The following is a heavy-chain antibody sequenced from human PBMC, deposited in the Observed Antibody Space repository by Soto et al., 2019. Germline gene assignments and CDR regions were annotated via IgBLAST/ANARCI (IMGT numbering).Heavy chain of an antibody. CDR1: GGSISSSSYY. J-gene: IGHJ4*02. D-gene: IGHD3-3*01. CDR3: ATYYDFWSGYSSDY. V-gene: IGHV4-39*01. Sequence: PSETLSLTCTASGGSISSSSYYWGWIRQPPGKGLEWIGSIYYSGSTYYNPSLKSRVTISVDTSKNQFSLKLSSVTAADTAVYYCATYYDFWSGYSSDYWGQGTLVTVSS. CDR2: IYYSGST.